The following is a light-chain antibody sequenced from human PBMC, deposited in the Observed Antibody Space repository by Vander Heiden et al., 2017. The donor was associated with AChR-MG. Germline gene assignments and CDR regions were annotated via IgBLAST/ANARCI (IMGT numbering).Light chain of an antibody. CDR2: LNSDGSH. CDR1: SGHSTYA. CDR3: QTWGTGIRV. V-gene: IGLV4-69*01. J-gene: IGLJ3*02. Sequence: HLVLTQSPSASASLGASVKLTCTLSSGHSTYAIAWLQQQPEKGPRFLMKLNSDGSHRKRDGIPDRFSGSTSGAERYLTISSLHSEDEADYYCQTWGTGIRVFGGGTKLTVL.